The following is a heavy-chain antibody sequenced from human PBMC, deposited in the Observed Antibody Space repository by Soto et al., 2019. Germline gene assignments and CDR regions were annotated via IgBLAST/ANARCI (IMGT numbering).Heavy chain of an antibody. J-gene: IGHJ4*02. CDR2: IKSRSDGGAT. CDR3: TADPGLRWGAY. V-gene: IGHV3-15*07. D-gene: IGHD3-16*01. Sequence: GGSLRLSCAVSSFTFNNAWMNWVRQAPGKGLEWVGRIKSRSDGGATDYAAPVKGRFTISRDDSKNTLFLQMNSLKVEDTGVYYCTADPGLRWGAYWGQGTLVTVSS. CDR1: SFTFNNAW.